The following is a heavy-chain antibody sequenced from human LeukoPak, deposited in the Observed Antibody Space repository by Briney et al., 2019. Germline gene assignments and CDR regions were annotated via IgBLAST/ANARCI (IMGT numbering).Heavy chain of an antibody. J-gene: IGHJ4*02. CDR2: IKQDGSED. CDR3: ARDQTPFY. CDR1: GGSFSGYY. D-gene: IGHD2-15*01. Sequence: ETLSLTCAVYGGSFSGYYWSWIRQPPGKGLEWVANIKQDGSEDYYLDSVKGRFTISRDNAKSSMWLQMNSLRDEDTAVYYCARDQTPFYWGQGSLVTVSS. V-gene: IGHV3-7*01.